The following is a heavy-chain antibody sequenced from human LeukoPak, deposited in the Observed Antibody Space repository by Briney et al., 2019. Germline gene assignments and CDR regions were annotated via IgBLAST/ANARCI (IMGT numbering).Heavy chain of an antibody. V-gene: IGHV3-53*01. CDR2: IYSDRST. D-gene: IGHD3-16*01. J-gene: IGHJ6*02. Sequence: GGSLRLSCTASGFTINNNYMSWVRQAPGKGLEWVSIIYSDRSTYYPESVKGRFTISRDDSKNTLLLQMNSLRAEDTAVYYCARVKVNYAGMDVWGQGTTVTVSS. CDR1: GFTINNNY. CDR3: ARVKVNYAGMDV.